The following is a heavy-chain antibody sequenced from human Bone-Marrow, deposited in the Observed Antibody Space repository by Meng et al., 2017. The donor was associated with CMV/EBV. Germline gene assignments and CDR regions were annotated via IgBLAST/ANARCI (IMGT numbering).Heavy chain of an antibody. V-gene: IGHV1-46*01. CDR2: INPSGGST. CDR3: ARGNWGDY. D-gene: IGHD7-27*01. J-gene: IGHJ4*02. Sequence: ASVKVSCKASGYTFTSYYMHWVRQAPGQGLEWMGIINPSGGSTSYAQKFQGRVTMTRNNSISTAYMELSSLRSEDTAIYYCARGNWGDYWGQGTLVTVSS. CDR1: GYTFTSYY.